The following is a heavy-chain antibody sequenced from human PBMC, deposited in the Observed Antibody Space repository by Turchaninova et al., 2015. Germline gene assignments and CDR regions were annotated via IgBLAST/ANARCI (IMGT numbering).Heavy chain of an antibody. CDR1: CCTFRISA. V-gene: IGHV1-69*01. D-gene: IGHD2-15*01. CDR3: ARRIPVPSVRESSRAEYGMDV. CDR2: IIPIFGTA. Sequence: LVQTWATVECACQGSCCTFRISAISGGRQAPGQGLECVGGIIPIFGTANYAQKFQGRVAITADESTSTAYMELSSLRSEDTAVYYCARRIPVPSVRESSRAEYGMDVWGQGTTVTVSS. J-gene: IGHJ6*02.